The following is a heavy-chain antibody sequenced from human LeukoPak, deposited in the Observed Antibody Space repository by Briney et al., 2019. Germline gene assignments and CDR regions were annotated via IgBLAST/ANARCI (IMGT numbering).Heavy chain of an antibody. D-gene: IGHD5-12*01. J-gene: IGHJ4*02. CDR3: ARVGSDYDPIDY. V-gene: IGHV4-38-2*02. CDR2: IYHSGST. Sequence: SETLSLTCTVSGYSISSGYYWGWIRQPPGKGLEWIGSIYHSGSTYYNPSLKSRVTISVDTSKNQFSLKLSSVTAADTAVYYCARVGSDYDPIDYWGQGTLVTVSS. CDR1: GYSISSGYY.